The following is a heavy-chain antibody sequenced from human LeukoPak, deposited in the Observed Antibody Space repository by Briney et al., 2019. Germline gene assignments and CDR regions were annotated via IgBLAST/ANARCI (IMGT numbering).Heavy chain of an antibody. Sequence: SETLSLTCTVSGGSISSSSYYWGWIRQPPGKGLEWTGSIYYSGSTYYNPSLKSRVTISVDTSKNQFSLKLSSVTAADTAVYYCARQSIAAASRLGFDYWGQGTLVTVSS. V-gene: IGHV4-39*01. CDR3: ARQSIAAASRLGFDY. CDR2: IYYSGST. CDR1: GGSISSSSYY. D-gene: IGHD6-13*01. J-gene: IGHJ4*02.